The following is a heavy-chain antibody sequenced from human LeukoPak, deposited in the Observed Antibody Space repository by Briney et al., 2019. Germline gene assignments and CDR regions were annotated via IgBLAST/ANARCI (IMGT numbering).Heavy chain of an antibody. CDR2: IYYSGST. CDR1: GGSISSGGYY. Sequence: SETLSLTCTVSGGSISSGGYYWSWIRQHPGKGLEWIGYIYYSGSTYYNPSLKSRVTISVDTSKNQFSLKLSSVTAADTAVYYCARDSWFGETSGYYYYGMDVWGQGTTVTVSS. D-gene: IGHD3-10*01. CDR3: ARDSWFGETSGYYYYGMDV. J-gene: IGHJ6*02. V-gene: IGHV4-31*03.